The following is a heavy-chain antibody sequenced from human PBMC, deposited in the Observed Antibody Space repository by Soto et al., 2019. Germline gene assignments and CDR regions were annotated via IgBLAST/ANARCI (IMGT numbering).Heavy chain of an antibody. CDR2: IISIFGTA. CDR3: ARVTVLGILPGRGPKTDFDY. CDR1: GGTFSSYA. Sequence: QVQLVQSGAEVKKPGSSVKVSCKASGGTFSSYAISWVRQAPGQGLEWMGGIISIFGTANYAQKFQGRVTITADESTSTAYMELSSLRSEDTAVYYCARVTVLGILPGRGPKTDFDYWGQGTLVTVSS. D-gene: IGHD3-9*01. V-gene: IGHV1-69*01. J-gene: IGHJ4*02.